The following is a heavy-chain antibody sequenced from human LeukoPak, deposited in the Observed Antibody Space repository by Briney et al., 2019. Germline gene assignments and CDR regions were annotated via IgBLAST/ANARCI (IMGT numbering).Heavy chain of an antibody. V-gene: IGHV4-39*01. D-gene: IGHD6-13*01. CDR2: IYYSGST. J-gene: IGHJ4*02. CDR3: ARILSSSSWYLVVYFDY. CDR1: GGSISSSSYY. Sequence: SETLSLTCTVSGGSISSSSYYWGWIRQPPGKGLEWIGSIYYSGSTYYNPSLKSRVTISVDTSKNQFSLKLSSVTAADTAVYYCARILSSSSWYLVVYFDYWGQGTLVTVSS.